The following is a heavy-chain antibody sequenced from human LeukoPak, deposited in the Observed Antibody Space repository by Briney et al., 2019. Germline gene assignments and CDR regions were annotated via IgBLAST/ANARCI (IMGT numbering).Heavy chain of an antibody. J-gene: IGHJ6*02. Sequence: SETLSLTCIVSGTSISSYYWSWIRQPPGKGLEWIAYFAYSGTSNYNPSLKSRVTFSVDTSKNQFSLKLSSVTAADTAVYYCARELRSRYYYYGMDVWGQGTTVTVSS. CDR1: GTSISSYY. V-gene: IGHV4-59*12. CDR2: FAYSGTS. CDR3: ARELRSRYYYYGMDV.